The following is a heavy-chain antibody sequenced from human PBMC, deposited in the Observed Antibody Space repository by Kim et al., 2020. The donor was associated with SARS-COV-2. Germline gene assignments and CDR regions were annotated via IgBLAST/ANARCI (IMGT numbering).Heavy chain of an antibody. CDR2: INHSGST. CDR1: GGSFSGYY. CDR3: ARVVVVPAAIPYYYYGMDV. V-gene: IGHV4-34*01. D-gene: IGHD2-2*02. Sequence: SETLSLTCAVYGGSFSGYYWSWIRQPPGKGLEWIGEINHSGSTNYNPSLKSRVTISVDTSKNQFSLKLSSVTAADTAVYYCARVVVVPAAIPYYYYGMDVWGQGTTVTVSS. J-gene: IGHJ6*02.